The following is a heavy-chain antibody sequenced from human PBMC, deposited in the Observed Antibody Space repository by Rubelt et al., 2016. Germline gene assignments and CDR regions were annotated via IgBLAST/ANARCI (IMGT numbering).Heavy chain of an antibody. D-gene: IGHD2-15*01. Sequence: EVQLVQSGAEVKKPGESLKISCKGSGYSFSNYWIAWVRQMPGKGLEWMGIIYPGDSDTRYSPSFQGQATISADKSISPAYLQWSSREASDTAMYYCARQVSRGSYCSGGSCYSHFDYWGQGTLVTVSS. V-gene: IGHV5-51*01. CDR1: GYSFSNYW. J-gene: IGHJ4*02. CDR2: IYPGDSDT. CDR3: ARQVSRGSYCSGGSCYSHFDY.